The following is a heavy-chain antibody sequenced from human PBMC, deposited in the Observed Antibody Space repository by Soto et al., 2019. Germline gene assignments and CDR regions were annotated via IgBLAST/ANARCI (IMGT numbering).Heavy chain of an antibody. V-gene: IGHV1-3*01. CDR3: ANGSRMWTPDY. CDR1: GYTFTDYA. J-gene: IGHJ4*02. CDR2: IAPGNGNT. D-gene: IGHD2-21*01. Sequence: QVQLVQSGAEVKKPGASVKVFCKASGYTFTDYAIHWVRQAPGQRLELMGWIAPGNGNTKYSQNFQGRVTTTRDTSATTAYMELSSLRSEDTAVYYCANGSRMWTPDYWGQGTLVTVSS.